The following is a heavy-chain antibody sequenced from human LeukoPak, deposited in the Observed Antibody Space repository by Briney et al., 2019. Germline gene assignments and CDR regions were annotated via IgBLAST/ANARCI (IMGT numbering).Heavy chain of an antibody. V-gene: IGHV1-18*01. D-gene: IGHD3-9*01. CDR3: ARDAERGRAGYFDWLLTSFFDY. J-gene: IGHJ4*02. CDR1: GYNFINYG. Sequence: GASVKVSCKASGYNFINYGISWVRQAPGQGLEWMGWISAYNGNTNYAQKLQGRVTMTTDTSTSTAYMEPRSLRSDDTAVYYCARDAERGRAGYFDWLLTSFFDYWGQGTLVTVSS. CDR2: ISAYNGNT.